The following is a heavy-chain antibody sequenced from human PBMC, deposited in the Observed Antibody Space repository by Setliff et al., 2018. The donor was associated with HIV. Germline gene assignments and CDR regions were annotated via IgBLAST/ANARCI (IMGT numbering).Heavy chain of an antibody. D-gene: IGHD3-9*01. CDR1: GYILTSYD. CDR2: INPNSGNA. CDR3: ARAVVPTYYDVLTGYVYYMDV. J-gene: IGHJ6*03. V-gene: IGHV1-8*01. Sequence: ASVKVSCKASGYILTSYDINWVRQATGQGLEWMGWINPNSGNAGYAQMFQGRVTMTADESTSTAYMELSSLRSEDTAVYYCARAVVPTYYDVLTGYVYYMDVWGKGTTVTVSS.